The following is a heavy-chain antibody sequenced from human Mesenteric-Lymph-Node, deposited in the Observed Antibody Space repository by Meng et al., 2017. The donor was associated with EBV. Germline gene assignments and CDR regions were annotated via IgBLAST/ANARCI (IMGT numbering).Heavy chain of an antibody. CDR2: IIPIFGTA. Sequence: QVQLVQSWAEVTKPGVSVKVSCKASGGTFSSYAISWVRQAPGQGLEWMGGIIPIFGTANYAQKFQGRVTITADESTSTAYMELSSLRSEDTAVYYCARVDIVAAVFDYWGQGTLVTVSS. J-gene: IGHJ4*02. V-gene: IGHV1-69*01. CDR3: ARVDIVAAVFDY. CDR1: GGTFSSYA. D-gene: IGHD5-12*01.